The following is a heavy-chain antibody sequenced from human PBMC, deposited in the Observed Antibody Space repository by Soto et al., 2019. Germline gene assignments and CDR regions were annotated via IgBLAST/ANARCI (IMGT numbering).Heavy chain of an antibody. J-gene: IGHJ4*02. Sequence: QVQLQESGPGLVKPSQTLSLTCTVSGGSISTDDHYWSWIRQSPGKGLEWIGYVYYSGTTHYNPSRKSRLFISLDTSKNHFSLQLTSVTAADTAVYYCATLRSRWNIDYWGKGTLVTVSS. V-gene: IGHV4-30-4*01. CDR3: ATLRSRWNIDY. CDR2: VYYSGTT. CDR1: GGSISTDDHY. D-gene: IGHD1-1*01.